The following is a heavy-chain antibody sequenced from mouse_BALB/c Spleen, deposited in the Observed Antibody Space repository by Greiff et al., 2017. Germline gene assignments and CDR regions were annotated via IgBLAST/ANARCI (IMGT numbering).Heavy chain of an antibody. CDR3: TRNYGYGNYFDY. CDR1: GYSFTSYW. D-gene: IGHD1-2*01. V-gene: IGHV1-5*01. CDR2: IYPGNSDT. Sequence: EVQLQQSGTVLARPGASVKMSCKASGYSFTSYWMHWVKQRPGQGLEWIGAIYPGNSDTSYNQKFKGKAKLTAVTSASTAYMELSSLTNEDSAVYYCTRNYGYGNYFDYWGQGTTLTVSS. J-gene: IGHJ2*01.